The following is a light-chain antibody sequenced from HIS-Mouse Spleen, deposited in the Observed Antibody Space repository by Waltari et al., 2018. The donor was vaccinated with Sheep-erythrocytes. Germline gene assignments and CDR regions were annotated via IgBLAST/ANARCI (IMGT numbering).Light chain of an antibody. V-gene: IGLV1-47*01. CDR2: RNT. CDR1: SSHIRSTY. CDR3: AAWDDSLSGVV. Sequence: QSVLTQPPSASGTPGQRVTISCSASSSHIRSTYVYWYQQLPGTAPKLLIYRNTQRPSGVPDRFSGSKSGTSASLAISGLRSEDEADYYCAAWDDSLSGVVFGGGTKLTVL. J-gene: IGLJ2*01.